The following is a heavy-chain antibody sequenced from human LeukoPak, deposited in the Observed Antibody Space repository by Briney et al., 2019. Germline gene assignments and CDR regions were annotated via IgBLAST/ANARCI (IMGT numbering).Heavy chain of an antibody. D-gene: IGHD4-23*01. J-gene: IGHJ6*03. CDR3: ARDRRWAAHTFYYYYYYIDV. CDR1: GFTFSSYT. CDR2: ITSSSSYI. Sequence: PGGSLRLSCAASGFTFSSYTMNWVRQAPGKGLEWVSSITSSSSYIYYADSVKGRFTISRDNAKNSLYLQMNSLRAEDTAVYYCARDRRWAAHTFYYYYYYIDVWGKGTTVTVSS. V-gene: IGHV3-21*01.